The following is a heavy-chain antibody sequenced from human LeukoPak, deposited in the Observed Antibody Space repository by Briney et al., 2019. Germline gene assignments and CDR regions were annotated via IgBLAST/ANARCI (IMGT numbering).Heavy chain of an antibody. CDR2: ISYDGSNK. D-gene: IGHD3-10*01. Sequence: GGSLRLSCAASGYTFSSYGMHWVRQAPGKGLEWVAVISYDGSNKYYADSVKGRFTISRDKSKNTLYLQMNSLRAEDTAVYYCARELVLRYYYFDYWGQGTLVTVSS. CDR1: GYTFSSYG. CDR3: ARELVLRYYYFDY. J-gene: IGHJ4*02. V-gene: IGHV3-30*03.